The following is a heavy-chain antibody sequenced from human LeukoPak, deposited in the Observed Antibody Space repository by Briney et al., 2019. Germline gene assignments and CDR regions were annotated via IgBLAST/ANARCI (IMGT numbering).Heavy chain of an antibody. J-gene: IGHJ4*02. CDR1: GYTISSGHY. CDR2: IFHSGST. V-gene: IGHV4-38-2*02. CDR3: ARVLVGAKFKLDY. D-gene: IGHD1-26*01. Sequence: SETLSLTCTVSGYTISSGHYWGWIRQPPGKGLGWVGSIFHSGSTYYNPSLKTRVTISLDKSKNQFSLKLNSVTAADTAVYYCARVLVGAKFKLDYWGQGTLVTVPS.